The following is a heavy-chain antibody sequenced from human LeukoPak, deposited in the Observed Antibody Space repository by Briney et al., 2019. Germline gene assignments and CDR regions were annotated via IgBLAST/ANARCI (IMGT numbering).Heavy chain of an antibody. CDR1: GGSISSYY. CDR2: IYYSGST. V-gene: IGHV4-59*01. CDR3: ARYSSGWYGGFDY. J-gene: IGHJ4*02. D-gene: IGHD6-19*01. Sequence: SETLSLTCNVSGGSISSYYWSWIRQPPGKGLEWIEYIYYSGSTNYNPSLKSRVTISVDTSKNQFSLKLSSVTAADTAVYYCARYSSGWYGGFDYWGQGTLVTVSS.